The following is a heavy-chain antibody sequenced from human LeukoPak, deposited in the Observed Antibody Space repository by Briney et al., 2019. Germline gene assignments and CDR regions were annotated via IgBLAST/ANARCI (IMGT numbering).Heavy chain of an antibody. CDR1: GFTFSSYG. V-gene: IGHV3-20*01. D-gene: IGHD3-10*01. Sequence: GGSLRLSCAASGFTFSSYGMSWVRQAPGKGLEWFLGINWNGGSTGYEDSVKGGFTTSRDNAKNSLYLQMNSLRAEDTALYHCARVRGSGIYYSYNWLDARGQGTLDTVSS. CDR2: INWNGGST. J-gene: IGHJ5*02. CDR3: ARVRGSGIYYSYNWLDA.